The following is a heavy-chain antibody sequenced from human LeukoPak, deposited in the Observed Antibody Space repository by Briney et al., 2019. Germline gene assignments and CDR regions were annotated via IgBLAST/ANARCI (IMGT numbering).Heavy chain of an antibody. CDR3: ARDGEFTTHIDH. D-gene: IGHD1-26*01. V-gene: IGHV3-11*04. J-gene: IGHJ4*02. Sequence: PGGSLRPSCTASGFIFSDHYMHWIRQAPGKGLEWLSYISKGSDTIYYADSVKGRFTISRDNSKNSLYLQMTSLRVDDTAIYFCARDGEFTTHIDHWGQGALVTVSS. CDR2: ISKGSDTI. CDR1: GFIFSDHY.